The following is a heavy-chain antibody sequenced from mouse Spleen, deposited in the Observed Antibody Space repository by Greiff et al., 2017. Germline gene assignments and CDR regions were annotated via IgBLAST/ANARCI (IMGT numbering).Heavy chain of an antibody. CDR3: ARGDYGNLYYFDY. CDR2: IDPSDSYT. Sequence: VQLQQSGAELVMPGASVKLSCKASGYTFTSYWMHWVKQRPGQGLEWIGEIDPSDSYTNYNQKFKGKATLTVDKSSSTAYMQLSSLTSEDSAVYYCARGDYGNLYYFDYWGQGTTLTVSS. J-gene: IGHJ2*01. V-gene: IGHV1-69*01. CDR1: GYTFTSYW. D-gene: IGHD2-1*01.